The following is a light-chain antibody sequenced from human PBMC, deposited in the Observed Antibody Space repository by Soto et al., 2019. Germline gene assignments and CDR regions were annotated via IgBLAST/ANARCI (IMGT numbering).Light chain of an antibody. J-gene: IGLJ2*01. Sequence: SVLTQPPSASGTPGQRVTVSCSGSSSNIGSNYVYWYQQLPGTAPKLLIYRNNQRPSGVPDRFSGSKSGTSASLAISGLRSEDEADYYCAAWDDSLSGGVFGGGTTLTVL. CDR3: AAWDDSLSGGV. V-gene: IGLV1-47*01. CDR2: RNN. CDR1: SSNIGSNY.